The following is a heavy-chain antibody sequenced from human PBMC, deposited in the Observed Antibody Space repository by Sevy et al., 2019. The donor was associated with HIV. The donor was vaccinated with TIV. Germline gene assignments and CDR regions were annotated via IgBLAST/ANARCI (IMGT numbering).Heavy chain of an antibody. D-gene: IGHD3-22*01. V-gene: IGHV1-69*13. CDR1: GGTFSSYA. J-gene: IGHJ4*02. CDR2: IIPIFGTA. Sequence: ASVKVSCKASGGTFSSYAISWVRQAPGQGLEWMGGIIPIFGTANYAQKFQGRVTITADESTSIAYMELSSLRSEDTAVYYCARSRDYYDSSGYYFDYWGQGTLVTVSS. CDR3: ARSRDYYDSSGYYFDY.